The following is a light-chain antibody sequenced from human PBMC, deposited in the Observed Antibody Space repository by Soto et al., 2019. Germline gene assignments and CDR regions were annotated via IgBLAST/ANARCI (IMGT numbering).Light chain of an antibody. CDR3: QQYRDWPPLT. CDR1: QSLSTN. CDR2: GAS. V-gene: IGKV3-15*01. Sequence: EIVMTQSPATLSVSPGDRVTLSCRASQSLSTNLAWYQQKPGQAPRLLIYGASTRATGVPVWFSGSGSGTDFTLTISSLQSEDFAVYYCQQYRDWPPLTFGGGTKVEIK. J-gene: IGKJ4*01.